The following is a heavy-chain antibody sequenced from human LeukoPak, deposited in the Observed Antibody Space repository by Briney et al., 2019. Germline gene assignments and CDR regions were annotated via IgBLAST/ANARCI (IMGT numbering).Heavy chain of an antibody. Sequence: SVKVSCKASGYTFTSYYMHWVRQAPGQGLEWMGGIIPIFGIADYAQKFQARVTITADKSTSTAYMDLSSLRSDDTAVYYCARGQLKAAPDESYYFDYWGQGTLVTVSS. V-gene: IGHV1-69*10. CDR1: GYTFTSYY. J-gene: IGHJ4*02. CDR2: IIPIFGIA. D-gene: IGHD6-6*01. CDR3: ARGQLKAAPDESYYFDY.